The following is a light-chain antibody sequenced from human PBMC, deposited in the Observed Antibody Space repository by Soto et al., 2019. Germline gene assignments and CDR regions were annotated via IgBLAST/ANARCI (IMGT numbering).Light chain of an antibody. CDR2: AAS. CDR1: QSISSY. J-gene: IGKJ4*01. Sequence: DIQMTQSPSSLSASVGDRVTITFRASQSISSYLNWYQQKPGKAPKLLIYAASSLQSGVPSRFSGSGSGTDFTLTISSLQPGDFATYYCQQSNRAGTFGGGTKVDIK. V-gene: IGKV1-39*01. CDR3: QQSNRAGT.